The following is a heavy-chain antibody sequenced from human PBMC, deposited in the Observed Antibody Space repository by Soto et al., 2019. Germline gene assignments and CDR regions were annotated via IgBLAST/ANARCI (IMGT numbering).Heavy chain of an antibody. CDR3: ARGGYSGYDYDWFDP. Sequence: ASVKVSCKASGGTFSSYAISWVRQAPGQGLEWMGGIIPIFGTANYAQKFQGRVTITADESTSTAYMELSSLRSEDTAVYYCARGGYSGYDYDWFDPWGQGTLVTVSS. V-gene: IGHV1-69*13. J-gene: IGHJ5*02. CDR2: IIPIFGTA. D-gene: IGHD5-12*01. CDR1: GGTFSSYA.